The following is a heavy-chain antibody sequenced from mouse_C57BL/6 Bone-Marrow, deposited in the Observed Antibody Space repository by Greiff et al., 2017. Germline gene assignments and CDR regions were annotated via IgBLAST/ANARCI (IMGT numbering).Heavy chain of an antibody. J-gene: IGHJ2*01. CDR1: GYTFTSSW. V-gene: IGHV1-55*01. CDR2: IYPGSGST. Sequence: QVQLQQSGAELVKPGASVQMSCKASGYTFTSSWITWVKQRPGQGLEWIGDIYPGSGSTNYNEKFKSKATLTVDTSSSTASMQLSSLTSEDSAVYYCARRYYGSIFDYWGQGTTLTVS. D-gene: IGHD1-1*01. CDR3: ARRYYGSIFDY.